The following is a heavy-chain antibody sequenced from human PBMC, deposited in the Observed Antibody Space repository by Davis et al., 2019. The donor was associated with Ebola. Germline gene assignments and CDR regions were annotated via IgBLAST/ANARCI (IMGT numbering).Heavy chain of an antibody. CDR3: ATENIGAFDI. J-gene: IGHJ3*02. V-gene: IGHV1-18*01. CDR2: ISAYNGNT. Sequence: ASVKVSCKASGYTFTSYGIRRVRQAPGQGLEWMGWISAYNGNTNYAQKLQGRVTMTTDTSTSTAYMELRSLRSDDTAVYYCATENIGAFDIWGQGTMVTVSS. CDR1: GYTFTSYG.